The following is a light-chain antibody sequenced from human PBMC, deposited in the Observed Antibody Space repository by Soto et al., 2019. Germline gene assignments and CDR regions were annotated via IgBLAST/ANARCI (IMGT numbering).Light chain of an antibody. CDR1: QSVSSN. CDR2: GAS. V-gene: IGKV3-15*01. Sequence: EIVMTQSPATLSVSPGERATLSCRASQSVSSNLAWYQQKPGHAPRLLIYGASTRATGIPARFSGSGSGAVFTLTINILEPDDFAVYYCHQYGNSPQTFGKGTKVDIK. J-gene: IGKJ1*01. CDR3: HQYGNSPQT.